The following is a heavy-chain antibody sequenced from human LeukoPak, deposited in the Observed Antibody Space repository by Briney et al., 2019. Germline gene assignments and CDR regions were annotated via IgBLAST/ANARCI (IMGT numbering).Heavy chain of an antibody. V-gene: IGHV3-30*02. D-gene: IGHD1-26*01. CDR2: IVFDGSKK. J-gene: IGHJ3*02. CDR3: AKPLWELDAFDI. Sequence: GGSLRLSCAASGFTFSNFGIHWVRQAPGKGLEWVSFIVFDGSKKFYADSVKGRFIISRDNSKNTLYLQMNSLRAEDTAVYYCAKPLWELDAFDIWGQGTMVTVSS. CDR1: GFTFSNFG.